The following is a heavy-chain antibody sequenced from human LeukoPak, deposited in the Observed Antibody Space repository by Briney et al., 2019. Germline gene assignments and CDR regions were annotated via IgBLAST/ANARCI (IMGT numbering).Heavy chain of an antibody. Sequence: SVKVSCKASGGTFSSYAISWVRQAPGQGLEWMGGIIPIFGTANYAQKFQGRVTITTDESTSTAYMELSSLRSEDTAVYYCVRGNTIFGVDPNYYYYMDVWGKGTTVTVSS. J-gene: IGHJ6*03. CDR1: GGTFSSYA. CDR2: IIPIFGTA. D-gene: IGHD3-3*01. CDR3: VRGNTIFGVDPNYYYYMDV. V-gene: IGHV1-69*05.